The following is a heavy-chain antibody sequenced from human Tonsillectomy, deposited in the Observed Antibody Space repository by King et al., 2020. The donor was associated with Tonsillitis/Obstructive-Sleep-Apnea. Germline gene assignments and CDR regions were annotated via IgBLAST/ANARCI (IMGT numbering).Heavy chain of an antibody. V-gene: IGHV4-59*01. Sequence: VQLQESGPGLVRPSETPSLTCTVSGGSISSYYWSWIRQPPGKGLEWIGYIDYSGSTNYNPSLKSRVTISVDTSKNQFSLRLSSVSAADTAVYYCAREGDDSFDIWGQGTMVTVSS. CDR3: AREGDDSFDI. D-gene: IGHD3-16*01. CDR1: GGSISSYY. J-gene: IGHJ3*02. CDR2: IDYSGST.